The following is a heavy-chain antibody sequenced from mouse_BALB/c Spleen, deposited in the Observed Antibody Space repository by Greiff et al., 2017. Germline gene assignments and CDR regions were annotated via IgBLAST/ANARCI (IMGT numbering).Heavy chain of an antibody. CDR3: AREEANWDEASFAY. V-gene: IGHV2-9*02. CDR2: IWAGGST. CDR1: GFSLTSYG. Sequence: VKLMESGPGLVAPSQSLSITCTVSGFSLTSYGVHWVRQPPGKGLEWLGVIWAGGSTNYNSALMSRLSISKDNSKSQVFLKMNSLQTDDTAMYYCAREEANWDEASFAYWGQGTLVTVSA. J-gene: IGHJ3*01. D-gene: IGHD4-1*01.